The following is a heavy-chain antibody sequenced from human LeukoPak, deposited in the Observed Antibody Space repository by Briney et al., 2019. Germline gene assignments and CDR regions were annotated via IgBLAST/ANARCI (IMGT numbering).Heavy chain of an antibody. CDR1: GFTFSSYW. V-gene: IGHV3-7*01. CDR2: IKQDGSEK. Sequence: SGGSLRLSCAASGFTFSSYWMSWVRQAPGKGLEWVANIKQDGSEKYYVDSVKGRFTISRDNAKNSLYLQMNSLRAEDTAVYYCARIPRGGPQQLDIFDYWGQGTLVTVSS. J-gene: IGHJ4*02. CDR3: ARIPRGGPQQLDIFDY. D-gene: IGHD6-13*01.